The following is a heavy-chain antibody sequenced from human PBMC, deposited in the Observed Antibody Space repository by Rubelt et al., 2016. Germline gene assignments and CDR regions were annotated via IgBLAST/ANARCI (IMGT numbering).Heavy chain of an antibody. CDR1: GFTFSSYW. D-gene: IGHD3-10*01. Sequence: CAASGFTFSSYWMHWVRQAPGKGLVWVSRINSDGSSTSYADSVKGRFTISRDNAKHTLYLQMNSLRAEDTAVYYCARVYGSGSSFYYYYGMDVWGQGTTVTVSS. CDR3: ARVYGSGSSFYYYYGMDV. CDR2: INSDGSST. J-gene: IGHJ6*02. V-gene: IGHV3-74*01.